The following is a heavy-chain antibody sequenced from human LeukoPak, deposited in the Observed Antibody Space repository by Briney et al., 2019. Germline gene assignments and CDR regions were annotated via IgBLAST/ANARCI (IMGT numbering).Heavy chain of an antibody. CDR2: INHSGST. D-gene: IGHD6-6*01. V-gene: IGHV4-34*01. CDR1: GGSFSGYY. CDR3: ARDSSLAALTYYFDD. Sequence: SETLSLTCAVYGGSFSGYYWSWIRQPPGKGLEWIGEINHSGSTNYNPSLKSRVTISLDMSKNHFSLRLNSVTAVDTAIYYCARDSSLAALTYYFDDWGQGTLVTVSS. J-gene: IGHJ4*02.